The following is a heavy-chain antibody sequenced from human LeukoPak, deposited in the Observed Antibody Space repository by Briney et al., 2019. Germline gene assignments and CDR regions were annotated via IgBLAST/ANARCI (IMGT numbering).Heavy chain of an antibody. D-gene: IGHD3-10*01. CDR3: AREDYYGSGSYYRNYYYYGMDV. CDR1: GFTFSSYW. Sequence: GGSLRLSCAASGFTFSSYWMSWVRQAPGKGLEWVANIKQDGSEKYYVDSVKGRFTISRDNAKNSLYLRMNSLRAEDTAVYYCAREDYYGSGSYYRNYYYYGMDVWGQGTTVTVSS. CDR2: IKQDGSEK. J-gene: IGHJ6*02. V-gene: IGHV3-7*01.